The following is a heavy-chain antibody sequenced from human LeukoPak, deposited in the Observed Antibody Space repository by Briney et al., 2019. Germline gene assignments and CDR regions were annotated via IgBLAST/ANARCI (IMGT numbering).Heavy chain of an antibody. D-gene: IGHD3-10*01. CDR2: INHSGST. J-gene: IGHJ6*04. V-gene: IGHV4-34*01. CDR1: GGSSSGYY. Sequence: PSETLSLTCAVYGGSSSGYYWSWIRQPPGKGLEWIGEINHSGSTNYNPSLKSRVTISVDTSKNQFSLKLSSVTAADTAVYYCARLRGYGSGSYYKAPNYYYYGMDVWGKGTTVTVSS. CDR3: ARLRGYGSGSYYKAPNYYYYGMDV.